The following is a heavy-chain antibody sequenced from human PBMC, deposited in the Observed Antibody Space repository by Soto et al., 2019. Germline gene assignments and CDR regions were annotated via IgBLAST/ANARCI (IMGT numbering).Heavy chain of an antibody. CDR1: SGTISSSNW. J-gene: IGHJ5*02. CDR3: AGLGMVAAHREFDP. D-gene: IGHD2-15*01. Sequence: QVQLQESGPGLVKPSGTLSLTCAVSSGTISSSNWWTWFRQPPVKGLEWIGEINQSGSPNYNPSLRSRVNISVDKSKSQFFLKLSSVTAADTAIYYCAGLGMVAAHREFDPWGQGTLVTVSS. V-gene: IGHV4-4*02. CDR2: INQSGSP.